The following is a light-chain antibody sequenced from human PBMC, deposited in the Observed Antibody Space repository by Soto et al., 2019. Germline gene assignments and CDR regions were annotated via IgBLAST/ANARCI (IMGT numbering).Light chain of an antibody. CDR3: QQYNNWTPWT. J-gene: IGKJ1*01. CDR2: GAS. Sequence: EIVLTQSPGTLSLSPGERATLSFRASQSVSSSYLAWYQQKPGQAPRLLIYGASTRATGIPARFSGSGSGTEFTLTISSLQSEDFAVYYCQQYNNWTPWTFGQGTKVDI. V-gene: IGKV3-15*01. CDR1: QSVSSSY.